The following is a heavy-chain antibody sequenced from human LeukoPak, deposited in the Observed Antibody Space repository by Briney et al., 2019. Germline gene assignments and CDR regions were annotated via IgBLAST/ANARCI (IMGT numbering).Heavy chain of an antibody. J-gene: IGHJ4*02. CDR3: ARDYYYDSSGYWDYYFDY. D-gene: IGHD3-22*01. Sequence: PGRSLRLSCAASGFTFSRFGMHWVRQAPGKGLEWVAVIWYDGSNKYYADSVKGQFTISRDNSKNTLYLEMNSLRAEDTAVYYCARDYYYDSSGYWDYYFDYWGQGTLVSVSS. CDR2: IWYDGSNK. CDR1: GFTFSRFG. V-gene: IGHV3-33*01.